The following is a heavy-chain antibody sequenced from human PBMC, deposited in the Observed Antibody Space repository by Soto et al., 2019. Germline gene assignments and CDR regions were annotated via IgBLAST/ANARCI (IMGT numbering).Heavy chain of an antibody. Sequence: PSETLSLTCSVSGYSVSSSDYYWAWIRQPPGRGLEWIGSMLYSGLTYYNPSLKSRVTLSVDTSKNQFSLKLSSVTAADTAVYYCARTALQFKYYFDYWGQGTLVTVSS. CDR2: MLYSGLT. D-gene: IGHD4-4*01. CDR1: GYSVSSSDYY. V-gene: IGHV4-39*07. J-gene: IGHJ4*02. CDR3: ARTALQFKYYFDY.